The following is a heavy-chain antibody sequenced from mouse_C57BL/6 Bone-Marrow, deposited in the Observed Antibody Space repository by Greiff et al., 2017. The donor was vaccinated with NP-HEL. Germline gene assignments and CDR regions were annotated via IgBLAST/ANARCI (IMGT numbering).Heavy chain of an antibody. Sequence: DVHLVESGGDLVKPGGSLKLSCAASGFTFSSYGMSWVRQTPDKRLEWVATISSGGSYNYYPDSVKGRFTISRDNAKNTLYLQMSSLKSEDTAMYYCASRLRRRTWFAYWGQGTLVTVSA. CDR2: ISSGGSYN. J-gene: IGHJ3*01. V-gene: IGHV5-6*02. D-gene: IGHD2-12*01. CDR1: GFTFSSYG. CDR3: ASRLRRRTWFAY.